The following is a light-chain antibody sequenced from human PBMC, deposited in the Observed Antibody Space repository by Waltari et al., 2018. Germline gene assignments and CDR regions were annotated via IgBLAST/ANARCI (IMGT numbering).Light chain of an antibody. Sequence: SYVLTQPPSVSVAPGETARIPCGGNNIETKSVHWYQQKPGQAPILVISYDSDRPPGIPGRFSGSNSGNTATLTITRVEAADEADYFCQVWDANNDPGVFGAGTEVTVL. CDR1: NIETKS. J-gene: IGLJ1*01. CDR3: QVWDANNDPGV. V-gene: IGLV3-21*04. CDR2: YDS.